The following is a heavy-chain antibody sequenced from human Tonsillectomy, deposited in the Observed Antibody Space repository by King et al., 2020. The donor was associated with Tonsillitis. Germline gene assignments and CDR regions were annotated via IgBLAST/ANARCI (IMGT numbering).Heavy chain of an antibody. CDR3: ARRRDRDYYYYYYGMDV. D-gene: IGHD3-10*01. CDR1: GYSFTSYW. Sequence: QLVQSGAEVKKPGESLKISCKASGYSFTSYWIGWVRQMPGKGLEWMGIIYPGDSDTTYGPSFQGQVTISADKSTSTAYLQWSRLKTSDTAMYYCARRRDRDYYYYYYGMDVWGQGTTVTVSS. CDR2: IYPGDSDT. V-gene: IGHV5-51*01. J-gene: IGHJ6*02.